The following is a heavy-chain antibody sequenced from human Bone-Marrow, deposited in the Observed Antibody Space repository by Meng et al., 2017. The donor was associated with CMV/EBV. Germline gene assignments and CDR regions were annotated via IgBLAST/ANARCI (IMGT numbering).Heavy chain of an antibody. CDR1: GLNFSDST. D-gene: IGHD3-3*01. CDR3: STSDRTLRATDNGMDV. V-gene: IGHV3-73*01. J-gene: IGHJ6*02. Sequence: LSLTCAASGLNFSDSTIHWVRQASGKGLEWVGRIGRRAASYATGYAETVKGRFSISREDSENTAQLQMDSLKTEDTAVYYCSTSDRTLRATDNGMDVWGQGTTVTVSS. CDR2: IGRRAASYAT.